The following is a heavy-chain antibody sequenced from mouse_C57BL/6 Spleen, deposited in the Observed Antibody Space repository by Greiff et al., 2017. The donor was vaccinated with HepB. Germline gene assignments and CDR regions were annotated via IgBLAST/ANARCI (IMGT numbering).Heavy chain of an antibody. V-gene: IGHV14-1*01. CDR1: GFNIKDYY. J-gene: IGHJ3*01. Sequence: EVQLQQSGAELVRPGASVKLSCTASGFNIKDYYMHWVKQRPEQGLEWIGRIDPEDGDTEYAPQFQGKATMTADTSSNTAYLQLSSLTSEDPAVYYCTTLDSSGRGGFAYWGQGTLVTVSA. D-gene: IGHD3-2*02. CDR2: IDPEDGDT. CDR3: TTLDSSGRGGFAY.